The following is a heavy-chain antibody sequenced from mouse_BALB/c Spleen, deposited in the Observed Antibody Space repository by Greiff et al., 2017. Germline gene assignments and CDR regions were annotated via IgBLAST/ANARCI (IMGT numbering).Heavy chain of an antibody. Sequence: VQLQQSGTVLVRPGASVKMSCKASGYTFTSYWMHWVKQRPGQGLEWIGAIYPGNSDTSYNQKFKGKSKLTAVTSTSTAYMELSSLTNEDSAVYCRTGGSSIAYWGQGTVVTVSA. CDR1: GYTFTSYW. D-gene: IGHD1-1*02. J-gene: IGHJ3*01. V-gene: IGHV1-5*01. CDR2: IYPGNSDT. CDR3: TGGSSIAY.